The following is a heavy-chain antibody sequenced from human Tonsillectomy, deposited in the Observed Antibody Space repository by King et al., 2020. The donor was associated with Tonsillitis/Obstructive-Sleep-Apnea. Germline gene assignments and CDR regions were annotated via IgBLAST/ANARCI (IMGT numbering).Heavy chain of an antibody. CDR1: GYTFTNNY. CDR2: INPSGGST. Sequence: QLVQSGAEVKKPGASVKVSCKASGYTFTNNYMHWVRQAPGQGLEWMGIINPSGGSTSYAQKFQGRVTMTRDTSTSTVYMELSSLRSEDTAVYYCARGGPKYYDSGNVGFDPWGQGTLVTVSS. J-gene: IGHJ5*02. D-gene: IGHD3-10*01. V-gene: IGHV1-46*01. CDR3: ARGGPKYYDSGNVGFDP.